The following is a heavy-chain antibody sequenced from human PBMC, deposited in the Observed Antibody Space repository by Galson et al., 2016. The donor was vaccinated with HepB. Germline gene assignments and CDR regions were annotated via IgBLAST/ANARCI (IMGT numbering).Heavy chain of an antibody. V-gene: IGHV3-23*01. Sequence: SLRLSCAASGFTFTNYVMTWVRQAPGRGLEWVSAISGSGGTTDYADSVKGRFTISRDNSKNTLYLQMHSLRAEDTAVYYCAFRGYRIHFYSYAMDVWGQGTTVTVSS. D-gene: IGHD5-18*01. J-gene: IGHJ6*02. CDR1: GFTFTNYV. CDR2: ISGSGGTT. CDR3: AFRGYRIHFYSYAMDV.